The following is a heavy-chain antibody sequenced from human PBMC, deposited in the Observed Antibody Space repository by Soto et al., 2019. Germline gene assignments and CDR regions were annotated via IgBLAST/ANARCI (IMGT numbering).Heavy chain of an antibody. CDR3: AKDRVGYCSSTSCYSGWFDP. D-gene: IGHD2-2*01. Sequence: GGSLRLSCAASGFTFSSYAMSWVRQAPGKGLEWASAISGSGGSTYYADSVKGRFTIYRDNSKNTLYLQMNSLRAEDTAVYYCAKDRVGYCSSTSCYSGWFDPWGQGT. CDR2: ISGSGGST. J-gene: IGHJ5*02. V-gene: IGHV3-23*01. CDR1: GFTFSSYA.